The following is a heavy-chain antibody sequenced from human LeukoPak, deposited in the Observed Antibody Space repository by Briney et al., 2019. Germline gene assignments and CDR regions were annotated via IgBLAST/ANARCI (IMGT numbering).Heavy chain of an antibody. V-gene: IGHV4-39*07. CDR3: ARGRGVAGFWHY. CDR1: GGSISSSSYY. D-gene: IGHD3-3*01. CDR2: IYYSGST. J-gene: IGHJ4*02. Sequence: SETLSLTCTVSGGSISSSSYYWGWIRQPPGKGLEWIGSIYYSGSTYYNPSLKSRVTISVDTSKNQFSLKLSSVTAADTAVYYCARGRGVAGFWHYWGQGTLVTVSS.